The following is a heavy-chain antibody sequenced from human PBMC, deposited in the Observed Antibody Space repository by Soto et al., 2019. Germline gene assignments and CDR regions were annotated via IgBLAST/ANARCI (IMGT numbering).Heavy chain of an antibody. CDR2: IKPDGSAT. D-gene: IGHD2-21*02. CDR3: ARAGYCGPGCYYYFDY. CDR1: GFTFGSYW. V-gene: IGHV3-7*01. J-gene: IGHJ4*02. Sequence: VGSLRLSCAVSGFTFGSYWVNWVRLIPGKGLEWVAYIKPDGSATYYVDSVKGRFTISRDNAKNSLYLQMNSLRVEDTSVYYCARAGYCGPGCYYYFDYWGQGTLVTVSS.